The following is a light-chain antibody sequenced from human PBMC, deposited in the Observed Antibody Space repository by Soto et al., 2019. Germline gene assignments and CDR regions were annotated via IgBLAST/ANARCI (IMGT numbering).Light chain of an antibody. CDR3: QSFDTRLNTVV. Sequence: QSVVTQPPSVSGAPGQRVTISCTCSSSNIGADYDVNWYQHFPGRAPKLLIYGNKNRPSGVPDRFSGTKSGTSASLDITGLQAEDEADYYCQSFDTRLNTVVFGGGTKLTVL. V-gene: IGLV1-40*01. CDR1: SSNIGADYD. J-gene: IGLJ2*01. CDR2: GNK.